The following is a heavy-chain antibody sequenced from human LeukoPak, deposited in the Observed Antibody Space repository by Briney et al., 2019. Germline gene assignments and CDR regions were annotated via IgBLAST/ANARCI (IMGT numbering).Heavy chain of an antibody. CDR2: ISSSSSYT. CDR1: GFTFSDYY. J-gene: IGHJ4*02. D-gene: IGHD5-18*01. CDR3: ARDSGSGYSYGGY. V-gene: IGHV3-11*06. Sequence: PGGSLRLSCAASGFTFSDYYMSWIRQAPGKGLEWDSYISSSSSYTSYADSVKGRFTISRDNAKNSLYLQMNSLRAEDTAVYYCARDSGSGYSYGGYWGQGTLVTVSS.